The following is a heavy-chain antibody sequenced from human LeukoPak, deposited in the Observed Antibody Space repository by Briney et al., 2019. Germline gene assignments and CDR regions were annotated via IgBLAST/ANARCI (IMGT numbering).Heavy chain of an antibody. D-gene: IGHD6-19*01. J-gene: IGHJ4*02. CDR3: AREGPLAVAPHDY. CDR1: GFTFSSYW. Sequence: PGGSLRLSCAASGFTFSSYWMHWVRQAPGKGLVWVSRINSDGSSTSYADSVKGRFTISRDNTKNTLYLQMNSLRAEDTAVYYCAREGPLAVAPHDYWGQGTLVTVSS. V-gene: IGHV3-74*01. CDR2: INSDGSST.